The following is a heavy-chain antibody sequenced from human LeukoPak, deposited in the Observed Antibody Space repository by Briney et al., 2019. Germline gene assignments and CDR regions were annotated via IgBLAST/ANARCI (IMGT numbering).Heavy chain of an antibody. D-gene: IGHD3-3*01. V-gene: IGHV3-21*01. CDR3: ARPRITIFGVVTNYYYYMDV. J-gene: IGHJ6*03. CDR2: ISSSSSYI. CDR1: GFTFSSYS. Sequence: PGGSLRLSCAASGFTFSSYSMNWVRQAPGKGLEWVSSISSSSSYIYYADSVKGRFTISRDNAKNSLYLQMNSLGAEDTAVYYCARPRITIFGVVTNYYYYMDVWGKGTTVTVSS.